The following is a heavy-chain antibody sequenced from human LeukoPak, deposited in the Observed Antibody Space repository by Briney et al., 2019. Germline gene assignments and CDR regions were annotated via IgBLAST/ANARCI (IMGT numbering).Heavy chain of an antibody. CDR3: ARGLSPFTLTYEMGYYFDY. Sequence: PSETLSLTCAVYGGSFSGYYWSWIRQPPGQGLEWIGEINHSGSTNYNPSLRSRVTISVDTSKNQFSLKLSSVTAADTAVYYCARGLSPFTLTYEMGYYFDYWGQGTLVTVSS. D-gene: IGHD5-24*01. J-gene: IGHJ4*02. CDR1: GGSFSGYY. CDR2: INHSGST. V-gene: IGHV4-34*01.